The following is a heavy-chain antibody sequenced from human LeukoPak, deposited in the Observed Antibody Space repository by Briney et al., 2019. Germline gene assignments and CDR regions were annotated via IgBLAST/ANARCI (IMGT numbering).Heavy chain of an antibody. D-gene: IGHD1-1*01. J-gene: IGHJ4*02. CDR1: GFTFSSYA. Sequence: GGSLRLSCAASGFTFSSYAMGWVRQAPGKGLEWVSVISGSGGSTYYADSVKGRFTISRDNSKNTLYLQMNSLRAEDTAVYYCAKAGYNWNDVVYWGQGTLVTVSS. CDR3: AKAGYNWNDVVY. V-gene: IGHV3-23*01. CDR2: ISGSGGST.